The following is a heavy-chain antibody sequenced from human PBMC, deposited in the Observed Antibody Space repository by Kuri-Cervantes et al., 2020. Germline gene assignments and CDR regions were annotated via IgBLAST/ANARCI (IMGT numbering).Heavy chain of an antibody. D-gene: IGHD3-22*01. J-gene: IGHJ3*02. CDR3: ARGAHSSGYYPRGPDAFDI. CDR1: GFTVSSNY. V-gene: IGHV3-74*01. Sequence: GESLKISCAASGFTVSSNYMSWVRQAPGKGLVWVSRINSDGSSTSYADSVKGRFTISRDNAKNTLYLQMNSLRAEDTAVYYCARGAHSSGYYPRGPDAFDIWGQGKMVTVSS. CDR2: INSDGSST.